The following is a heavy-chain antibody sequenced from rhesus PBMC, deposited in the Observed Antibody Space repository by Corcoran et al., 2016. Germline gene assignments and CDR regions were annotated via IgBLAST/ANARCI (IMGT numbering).Heavy chain of an antibody. CDR3: ARVRGDYNIWTGYYYFDY. CDR1: GFSISTSGTG. J-gene: IGHJ4*01. CDR2: IYWNDSN. V-gene: IGHV2-95*01. Sequence: QVLLKESGPALVKPTQTLTLTFTFSGFSISTSGTGLGWIRQPPGKALEWLASIYWNDSNYYSTSLKSRLTISKDTSKNQVVLTMTNMDPVDTATYYCARVRGDYNIWTGYYYFDYLGQGVLVTVSS. D-gene: IGHD3-3*01.